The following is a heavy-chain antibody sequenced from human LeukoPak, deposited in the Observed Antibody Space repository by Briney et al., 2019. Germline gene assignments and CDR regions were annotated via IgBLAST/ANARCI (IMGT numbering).Heavy chain of an antibody. CDR1: GFTFSSYW. CDR2: IRQDGNEK. D-gene: IGHD1-1*01. Sequence: GGSLRLSCAASGFTFSSYWMTWVRQAPGKGLEWVANIRQDGNEKYYLDSVKGRFTISRDNAKNSLYLQMNSLSAEDTAVYYCANTKWNYWGQGTLVTVSS. V-gene: IGHV3-7*01. J-gene: IGHJ4*02. CDR3: ANTKWNY.